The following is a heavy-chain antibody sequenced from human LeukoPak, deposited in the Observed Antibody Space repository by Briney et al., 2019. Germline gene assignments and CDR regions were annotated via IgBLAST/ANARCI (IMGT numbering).Heavy chain of an antibody. V-gene: IGHV4-59*08. CDR3: ARRYCSGGSCYPRHFDF. Sequence: SQTLSLTRTVSGGSISTYCGSSIRQPPGEGLEWIGYISYSGMTNYNPSLKSRVTMSVDTSKNQFSLYLNSATVADTAVYYCARRYCSGGSCYPRHFDFWGQGTLVTVSS. D-gene: IGHD2-15*01. J-gene: IGHJ4*02. CDR1: GGSISTYC. CDR2: ISYSGMT.